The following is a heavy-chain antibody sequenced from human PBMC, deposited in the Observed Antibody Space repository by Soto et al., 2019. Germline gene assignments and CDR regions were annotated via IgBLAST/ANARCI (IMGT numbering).Heavy chain of an antibody. CDR1: GYTFTSYD. CDR3: ALITMVRGVQYNWFDP. Sequence: ASVKVSCKASGYTFTSYDINWVRQATGQGLEWMGWMNPNSGNTGYAQKFQGRVTMTRSTSISTAYMELSSLRSEDTAVYYCALITMVRGVQYNWFDPWGQGTLVTVSS. D-gene: IGHD3-10*01. CDR2: MNPNSGNT. V-gene: IGHV1-8*01. J-gene: IGHJ5*02.